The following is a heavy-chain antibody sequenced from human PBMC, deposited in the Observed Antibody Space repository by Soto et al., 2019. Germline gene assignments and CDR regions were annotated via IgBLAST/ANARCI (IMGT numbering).Heavy chain of an antibody. D-gene: IGHD6-6*01. CDR2: ISAYNGNT. CDR3: ARESIAARPGYYGMDV. Sequence: ASVKVSCKASGYTFTSYGISWVRQAPGQGLEWMGWISAYNGNTNYAQKLQGRVTMTTDTSTSTAYMELRSLRSDDTAVYYCARESIAARPGYYGMDVWGQGTTVTVSS. J-gene: IGHJ6*02. CDR1: GYTFTSYG. V-gene: IGHV1-18*01.